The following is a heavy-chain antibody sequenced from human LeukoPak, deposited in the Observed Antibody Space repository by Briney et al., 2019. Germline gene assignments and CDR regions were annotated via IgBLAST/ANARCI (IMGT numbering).Heavy chain of an antibody. CDR1: GFTLSSYW. Sequence: GGSLRLSYAADGFTLSSYWMHWVRHAPRKGLVWVSCINSDGSSTNYADSVKGRFTISRDNAKNSLYLQMNSLRADDTAVYYCARCSAHSSSGYSLGYWGQGTLVTVSS. CDR2: INSDGSST. CDR3: ARCSAHSSSGYSLGY. J-gene: IGHJ4*02. V-gene: IGHV3-74*01. D-gene: IGHD6-13*01.